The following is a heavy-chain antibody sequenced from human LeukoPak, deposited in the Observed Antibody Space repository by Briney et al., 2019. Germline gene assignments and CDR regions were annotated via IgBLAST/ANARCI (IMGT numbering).Heavy chain of an antibody. J-gene: IGHJ6*02. CDR2: ISYDGSNK. Sequence: GGSLRLSCAASGFTFSSYAMHWVRQAPGKGLEWVAVISYDGSNKYYADSVKGRFTISRDNSKNTLYLQMNSLRAEDTAVYYCASTKGYCSGGSCQTDYYYYGMDVWGQGTTVTVSS. V-gene: IGHV3-30-3*01. CDR3: ASTKGYCSGGSCQTDYYYYGMDV. CDR1: GFTFSSYA. D-gene: IGHD2-15*01.